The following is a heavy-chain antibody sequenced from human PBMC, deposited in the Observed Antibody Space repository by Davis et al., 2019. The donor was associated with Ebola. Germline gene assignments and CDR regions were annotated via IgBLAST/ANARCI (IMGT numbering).Heavy chain of an antibody. J-gene: IGHJ5*02. CDR2: IIPSGGTT. Sequence: AASVKVSCKASGYTFTTYYIHWVRQAPGRGLEWMGIIIPSGGTTNYAQKFQGRVTMTRDTSTNTVYMELRSLRSEDSAVYYCARAEERFLRGFDPWGQGTLVTVSS. V-gene: IGHV1-46*01. CDR1: GYTFTTYY. CDR3: ARAEERFLRGFDP. D-gene: IGHD3-3*01.